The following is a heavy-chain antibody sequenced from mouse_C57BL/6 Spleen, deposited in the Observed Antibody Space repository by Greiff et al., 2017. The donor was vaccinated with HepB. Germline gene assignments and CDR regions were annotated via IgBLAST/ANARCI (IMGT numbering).Heavy chain of an antibody. Sequence: QVQLQQSGTELVKPGASVKLSCKASGYTFTSYWMHWVKQRPGQGLEWIGNINPSNGGTNYNEKFKSKATLTVDKSSSTAYMQLSSLTSEDSAVYYCARGGGDYGGWFAYWGQGTLVTVSA. J-gene: IGHJ3*01. CDR3: ARGGGDYGGWFAY. CDR2: INPSNGGT. V-gene: IGHV1-53*01. D-gene: IGHD2-4*01. CDR1: GYTFTSYW.